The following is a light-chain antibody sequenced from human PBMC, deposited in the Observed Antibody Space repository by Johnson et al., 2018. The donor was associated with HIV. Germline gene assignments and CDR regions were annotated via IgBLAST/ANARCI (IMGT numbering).Light chain of an antibody. CDR2: DNN. V-gene: IGLV1-51*01. CDR1: SSNIGNNY. J-gene: IGLJ1*01. CDR3: GTWDSTLGAHFV. Sequence: QSVLTQPPSVSAAPGQKVTISCSGSSSNIGNNYVSWYQQLPGTAPKLLIYDNNKRPSGTPDRFSGSKSGTSATLGITGLQTGDAADYLCGTWDSTLGAHFVFGTGTKITVL.